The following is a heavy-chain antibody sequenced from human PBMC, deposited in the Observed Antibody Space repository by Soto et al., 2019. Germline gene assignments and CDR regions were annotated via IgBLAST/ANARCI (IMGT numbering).Heavy chain of an antibody. CDR2: ISWNSGSI. V-gene: IGHV3-9*01. Sequence: PGGSLRLSCAASGFTFDDYAMHWVRQAPGKGLEWVSGISWNSGSIGYADSVKGRFTISRDNAKNSLYLQMNSLRAEDTALYYCAKERTPTHYYYYGMDVWGQGTTVTVSS. D-gene: IGHD1-7*01. J-gene: IGHJ6*02. CDR3: AKERTPTHYYYYGMDV. CDR1: GFTFDDYA.